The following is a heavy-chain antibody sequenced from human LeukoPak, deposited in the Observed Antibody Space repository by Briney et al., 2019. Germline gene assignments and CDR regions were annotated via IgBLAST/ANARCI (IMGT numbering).Heavy chain of an antibody. CDR2: INHSGST. Sequence: SETLSLTCAVYGGSFSGYYWSWIRQPPGKGLEWIGEINHSGSTNYNPSLKSRVTISVGTSKNRFSLKLSSVTAADTAVYYCASMARRAHYYFDYWGQGTLVTVSS. J-gene: IGHJ4*02. D-gene: IGHD3-10*01. CDR3: ASMARRAHYYFDY. V-gene: IGHV4-34*01. CDR1: GGSFSGYY.